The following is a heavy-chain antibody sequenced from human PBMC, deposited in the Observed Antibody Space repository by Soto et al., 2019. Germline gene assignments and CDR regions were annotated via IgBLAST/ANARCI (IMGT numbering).Heavy chain of an antibody. CDR1: GYTFTSYA. D-gene: IGHD4-17*01. CDR3: ARDPRARAPDDYESSHRDYYYYYGMDV. Sequence: QVQLVQSGAEVKKPGASVKVSCKASGYTFTSYAMHWVRQAPGQRLEWMGWINAGNGNTKYSQKFQGRVTITRDTSASTAYMELSSLRSEDTAVYYCARDPRARAPDDYESSHRDYYYYYGMDVWGQGTTVTVSS. CDR2: INAGNGNT. V-gene: IGHV1-3*01. J-gene: IGHJ6*02.